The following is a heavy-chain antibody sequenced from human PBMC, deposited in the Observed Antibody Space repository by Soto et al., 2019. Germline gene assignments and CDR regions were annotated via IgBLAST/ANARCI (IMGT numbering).Heavy chain of an antibody. D-gene: IGHD3-16*01. CDR3: PRLPSPYHRRRNPPYY. CDR2: IYYSGRST. J-gene: IGHJ4*02. CDR1: GGSISSSSYY. V-gene: IGHV4-39*01. Sequence: QLQLQESGPGLVKPSETLSLTCTVSGGSISSSSYYWGWIRQPPGKGLEWIGSIYYSGRSTYYNPPLQSPVTISVDPPNHQLPLHLRPVTAADTAVYYCPRLPSPYHRRRNPPYYSGQRPLLTLSS.